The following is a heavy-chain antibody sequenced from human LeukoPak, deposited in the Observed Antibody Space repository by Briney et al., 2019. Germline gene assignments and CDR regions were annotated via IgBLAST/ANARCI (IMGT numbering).Heavy chain of an antibody. CDR1: GYTFTGYY. Sequence: ASVKVSCKASGYTFTGYYMHWVRQAPGQGLEWMGWINPNSGGTNYAQKFQGRVTMTRDTSISTAYMELSRLRSDDTAVYYCARFDSNSDIVVVPAAVFDHWGQGTLVTVSS. D-gene: IGHD2-2*01. CDR3: ARFDSNSDIVVVPAAVFDH. CDR2: INPNSGGT. J-gene: IGHJ4*02. V-gene: IGHV1-2*02.